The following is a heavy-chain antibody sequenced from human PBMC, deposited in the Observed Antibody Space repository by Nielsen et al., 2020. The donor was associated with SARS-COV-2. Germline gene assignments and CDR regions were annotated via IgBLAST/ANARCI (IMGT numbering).Heavy chain of an antibody. D-gene: IGHD2-15*01. J-gene: IGHJ6*02. CDR3: ARGVELPHQPPAMDV. Sequence: GESLKISCAASGFTFSRYALHWVRQAPGKGLEWVAIISYDGSTLYNADSVKGRFTISRDNSKTTLYLQMNSLRAEDTAVYYCARGVELPHQPPAMDVWGQGTTVTVSS. CDR1: GFTFSRYA. V-gene: IGHV3-30*04. CDR2: ISYDGSTL.